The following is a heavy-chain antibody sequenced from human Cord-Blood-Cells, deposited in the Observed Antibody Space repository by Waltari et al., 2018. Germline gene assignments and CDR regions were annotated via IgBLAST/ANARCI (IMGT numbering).Heavy chain of an antibody. Sequence: QVQLQQWGAGLLKPSETLSLTCAVYGGSFSGYYWSWIRQPPGKGLEWIGEINHSGSTNYKPSLKSRVTISVDTSKNQFSLKLSSVTAADTAVYYCARVLDYYDSSGYYYFAFDIWGQGTMVTVSS. CDR3: ARVLDYYDSSGYYYFAFDI. D-gene: IGHD3-22*01. CDR2: INHSGST. J-gene: IGHJ3*02. V-gene: IGHV4-34*01. CDR1: GGSFSGYY.